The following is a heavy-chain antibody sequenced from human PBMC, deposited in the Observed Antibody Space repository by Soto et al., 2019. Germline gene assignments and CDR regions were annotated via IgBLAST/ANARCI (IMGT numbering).Heavy chain of an antibody. V-gene: IGHV3-21*01. CDR2: ISSSSSYI. CDR3: VRVSRLRAAAGFRYGMDV. Sequence: PGGSLRLSCAASGFTFSSYSMNWVRQAPGKGLEWVSSISSSSSYIYYADSVKGRFTISRDNAKNSLYLQMNSMRAEDTAVYNSVRVSRLRAAAGFRYGMDVWGQGTTVTVSS. J-gene: IGHJ6*02. CDR1: GFTFSSYS. D-gene: IGHD6-13*01.